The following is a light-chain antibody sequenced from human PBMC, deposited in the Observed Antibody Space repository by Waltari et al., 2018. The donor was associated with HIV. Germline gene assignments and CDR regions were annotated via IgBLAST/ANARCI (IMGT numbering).Light chain of an antibody. J-gene: IGLJ3*02. CDR2: DTS. V-gene: IGLV7-46*01. Sequence: QAVVTQEPSLTVSPGGTVTLTCGSSTGAVTSDHYPYWFQQKPSQPPRPLLYDTSDQHSVTPARFSGSPLGGKAALTLSGAQPEDEAEYYCLLSYNGARNWVFGGGTKLTVL. CDR3: LLSYNGARNWV. CDR1: TGAVTSDHY.